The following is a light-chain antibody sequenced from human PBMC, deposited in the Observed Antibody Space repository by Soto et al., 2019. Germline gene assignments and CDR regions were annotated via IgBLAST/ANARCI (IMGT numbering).Light chain of an antibody. CDR1: SSNIGSNP. Sequence: QSVLTQPPSASGTPGQRVTISCSGSSSNIGSNPVHWYQQVPGTAPKLLIHNNNQRPSGVPARFSGSTSGTSASLAISGLQSEDEDDYYCAASDDSLNGVVFGGGTKLTVL. J-gene: IGLJ2*01. CDR2: NNN. CDR3: AASDDSLNGVV. V-gene: IGLV1-44*01.